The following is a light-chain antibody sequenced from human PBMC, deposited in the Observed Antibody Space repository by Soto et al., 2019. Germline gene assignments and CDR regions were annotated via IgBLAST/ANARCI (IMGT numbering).Light chain of an antibody. CDR3: QQRSSWPWT. CDR1: QSVRSS. J-gene: IGKJ1*01. V-gene: IGKV3-11*01. CDR2: DAS. Sequence: EILLTQSPATLSLSPGERATLSCRASQSVRSSLAWYQQKPGQAPRLLIYDASNRATGIPGRFSGSGSGTAFTLTISNLEPEDFAVYYCQQRSSWPWTFGQGAKWKSN.